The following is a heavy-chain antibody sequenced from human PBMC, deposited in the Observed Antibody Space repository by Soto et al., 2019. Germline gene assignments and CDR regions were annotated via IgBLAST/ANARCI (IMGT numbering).Heavy chain of an antibody. Sequence: SGPTLVNPTQTLTLTCTFSGFSLSTSGVGVGWIRQPPGKALEWLALIYWNDDQRYSPSLKSRLTITKDTSKNQVVLTMTNMPPVDTATYYCAHSSYFDWPLDYWGQGTLVTVSS. D-gene: IGHD3-9*01. CDR1: GFSLSTSGVG. CDR3: AHSSYFDWPLDY. CDR2: IYWNDDQ. J-gene: IGHJ4*02. V-gene: IGHV2-5*01.